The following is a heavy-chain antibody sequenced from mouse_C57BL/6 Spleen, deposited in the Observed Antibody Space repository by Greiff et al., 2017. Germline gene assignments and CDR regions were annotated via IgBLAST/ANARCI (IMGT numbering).Heavy chain of an antibody. Sequence: EVQLQQSGAELVKPGASVKLSCTASGFNITDYYMHWVKQRPEQGLEWIGRIDPADGDTKYAPKFQGKATITADTSSNTAYLQLSSLTSEDTAFYYSARRGIDTTVPCYAMDYWGQGTSVTVSS. CDR1: GFNITDYY. CDR2: IDPADGDT. J-gene: IGHJ4*01. V-gene: IGHV14-2*01. CDR3: ARRGIDTTVPCYAMDY. D-gene: IGHD1-1*01.